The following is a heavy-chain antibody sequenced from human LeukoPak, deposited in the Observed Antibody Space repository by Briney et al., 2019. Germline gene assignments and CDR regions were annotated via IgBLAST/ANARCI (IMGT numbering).Heavy chain of an antibody. CDR1: GFTFSSYS. V-gene: IGHV3-21*01. J-gene: IGHJ4*02. Sequence: PGRSLRLSCAASGFTFSSYSMNWVRQAPGKGLEWVSSISSSSSYIYYADSVKGRFTISRDNAKNSLYLQMNSLRAEDTAVYYCARGGRGYSYGYLDYWGQGTLVTVSS. CDR3: ARGGRGYSYGYLDY. CDR2: ISSSSSYI. D-gene: IGHD5-18*01.